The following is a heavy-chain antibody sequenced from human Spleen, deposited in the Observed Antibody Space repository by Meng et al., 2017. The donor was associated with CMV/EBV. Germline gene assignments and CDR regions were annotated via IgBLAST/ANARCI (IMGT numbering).Heavy chain of an antibody. J-gene: IGHJ4*02. CDR1: GSISSSSFY. CDR2: IYYSGNT. CDR3: ARAPHSGWLPDYFDY. D-gene: IGHD6-19*01. Sequence: GSISSSSFYLGWCRQSPGKGLEWIGTIYYSGNTYYSPSLKSRVTISVDTSKDQFSLKVSSVTAADTAVYYCARAPHSGWLPDYFDYWGQGTLVTVSS. V-gene: IGHV4-39*07.